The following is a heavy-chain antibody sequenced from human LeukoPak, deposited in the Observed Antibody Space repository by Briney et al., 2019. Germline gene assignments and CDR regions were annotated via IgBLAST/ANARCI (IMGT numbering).Heavy chain of an antibody. Sequence: PGGSLRLSCAVSGFTFSSYWMHWVRQAPGKGLVWVSCINTDGSSTSYADSVKGRFTISRDNAKNTLYLQMNSLRAEDTAVYYCARLAEYSSSPSDYWGQGTLVTVSS. CDR3: ARLAEYSSSPSDY. J-gene: IGHJ4*02. CDR2: INTDGSST. CDR1: GFTFSSYW. V-gene: IGHV3-74*01. D-gene: IGHD6-6*01.